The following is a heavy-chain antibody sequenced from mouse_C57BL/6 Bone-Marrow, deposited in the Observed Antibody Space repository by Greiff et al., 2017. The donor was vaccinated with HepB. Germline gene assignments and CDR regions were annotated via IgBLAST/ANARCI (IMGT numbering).Heavy chain of an antibody. CDR2: INPNNGGT. CDR3: ARRLNYYGSSWYFDV. J-gene: IGHJ1*03. D-gene: IGHD1-1*01. CDR1: GYTFTDYN. Sequence: EVQLQQSGPELVKPGASVKIPCKASGYTFTDYNMDWVKQSHGKSLEWIGDINPNNGGTIYNQKFKGKATLTVDKSSSTAYMELRSLTSEDTAVYYCARRLNYYGSSWYFDVWGTGTTVTVSS. V-gene: IGHV1-18*01.